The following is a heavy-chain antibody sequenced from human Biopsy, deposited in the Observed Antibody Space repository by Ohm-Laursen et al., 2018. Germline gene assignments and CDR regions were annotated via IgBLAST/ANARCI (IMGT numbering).Heavy chain of an antibody. CDR2: ISNTGDGT. J-gene: IGHJ4*02. CDR1: GFFFSRHA. Sequence: SLRLSCAASGFFFSRHAMHWVRQAPGKGLEYVSAISNTGDGTYYANSVKGRFTVSRDNSGNRLYLQMDSLRIEDTAIYFCARAGDFGSRGAGDYWGRGTLVTVSS. D-gene: IGHD3-10*01. CDR3: ARAGDFGSRGAGDY. V-gene: IGHV3-64*01.